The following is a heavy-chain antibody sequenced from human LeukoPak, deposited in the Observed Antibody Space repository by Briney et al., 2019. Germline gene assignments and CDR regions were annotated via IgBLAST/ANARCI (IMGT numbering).Heavy chain of an antibody. CDR3: ARQCGSLCPFDY. Sequence: APVKVSCKASGYTFTTYGISWVRQAPGQGLEWMGWISAYNGNTNYAQKFQGRVTMTTDTSTSTAYMELRSLRSDDTAVYYCARQCGSLCPFDYWGQGTLVTVSS. CDR1: GYTFTTYG. V-gene: IGHV1-18*01. D-gene: IGHD1-26*01. J-gene: IGHJ4*02. CDR2: ISAYNGNT.